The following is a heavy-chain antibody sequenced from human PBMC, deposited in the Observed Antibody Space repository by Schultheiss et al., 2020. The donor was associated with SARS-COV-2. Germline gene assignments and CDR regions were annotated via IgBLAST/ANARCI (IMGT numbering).Heavy chain of an antibody. CDR1: GYTFTSYG. CDR2: ISAYNGNT. V-gene: IGHV1-18*01. J-gene: IGHJ6*02. Sequence: GGSLRLSCKASGYTFTSYGISWVRQAPGQGLEWMGWISAYNGNTNYAQKLQGRVTMTTDTSTSTAYMELRSLRSDDTAVYYCARDQAPYYYYGMDVWGQGTTVTVS. CDR3: ARDQAPYYYYGMDV.